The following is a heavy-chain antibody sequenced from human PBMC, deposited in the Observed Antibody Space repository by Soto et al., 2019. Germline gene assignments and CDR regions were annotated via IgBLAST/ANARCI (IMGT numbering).Heavy chain of an antibody. J-gene: IGHJ4*02. Sequence: GGSLRLSCAASGFTFSTCAMAWVRQAPGTGLEWVAGISGGGYSTYYADSVKGRFTISRDNSSNTLFLQMNSLRVGDTAMYYCAKQAGYTSDPFDSWGQGTLVTVS. CDR2: ISGGGYST. V-gene: IGHV3-23*01. CDR1: GFTFSTCA. D-gene: IGHD2-2*02. CDR3: AKQAGYTSDPFDS.